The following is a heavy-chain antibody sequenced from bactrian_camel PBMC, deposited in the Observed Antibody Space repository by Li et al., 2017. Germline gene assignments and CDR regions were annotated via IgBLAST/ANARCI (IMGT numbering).Heavy chain of an antibody. D-gene: IGHD4*01. CDR3: AADYFSYAPPCPPLAAMTGPTLTRLTGFGY. CDR2: QRDAAT. Sequence: DVQLVESGGGSVQAGGSLRLACSASGYTYASACMGWFRQAPGKEPEGVAAQRDAATYYADSVKGRFTISQDKAKNILNLQMINLKPEDAGVCYCAADYFSYAPPCPPLAAMTGPTLTRLTGFGYWGQGTQVTVS. V-gene: IGHV3S31*01. J-gene: IGHJ6*01. CDR1: GYTYASAC.